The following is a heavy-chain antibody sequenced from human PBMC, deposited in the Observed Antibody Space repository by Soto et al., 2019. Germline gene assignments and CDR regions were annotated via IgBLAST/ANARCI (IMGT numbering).Heavy chain of an antibody. CDR3: AREYYYGSSGSQNWFDP. J-gene: IGHJ5*02. Sequence: SETLSLTCTVSGGSISSYYWSWIRQPPGKGLEWIGYIYYSGSTNYNPSLKSRVTISVDTSKNQFSLKLSSVTAADTAVYYCAREYYYGSSGSQNWFDPWGQGTLVTVSS. CDR2: IYYSGST. CDR1: GGSISSYY. V-gene: IGHV4-59*01. D-gene: IGHD3-22*01.